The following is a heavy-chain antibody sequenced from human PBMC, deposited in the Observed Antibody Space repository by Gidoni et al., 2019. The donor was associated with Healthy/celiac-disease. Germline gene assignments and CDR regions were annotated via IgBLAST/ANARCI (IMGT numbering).Heavy chain of an antibody. CDR1: GFTFSSYS. CDR3: ARYGSGWVAGNNWFDP. J-gene: IGHJ5*02. D-gene: IGHD3-10*01. Sequence: EVQLVESGGGLFKPGGSLRLSCAASGFTFSSYSMNWVRQAPGKGLEWVSPISSSSSYIDYADSVKGRFTISRDNAKNSLYLKMNSLRAEDTAVYYCARYGSGWVAGNNWFDPWGQGTLVTVSS. V-gene: IGHV3-21*01. CDR2: ISSSSSYI.